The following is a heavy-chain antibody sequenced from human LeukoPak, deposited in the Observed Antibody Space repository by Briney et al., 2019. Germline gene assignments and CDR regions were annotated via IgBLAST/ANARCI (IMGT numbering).Heavy chain of an antibody. CDR2: IYSGGST. V-gene: IGHV3-66*01. CDR1: GFTVSSNY. Sequence: PGGSLRLSCAASGFTVSSNYMSWVRQAPGKGLEWVSVIYSGGSTYYADSVKGRFTISRDNSKNTLYLQMNSLRAEDTAVYYCAREMGDDFWSGSPPYYYYYMDVWGKGTTVTVSS. D-gene: IGHD3-3*01. CDR3: AREMGDDFWSGSPPYYYYYMDV. J-gene: IGHJ6*03.